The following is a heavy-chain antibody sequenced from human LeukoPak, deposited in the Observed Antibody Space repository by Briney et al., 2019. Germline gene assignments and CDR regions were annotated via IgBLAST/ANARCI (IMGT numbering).Heavy chain of an antibody. CDR3: ARAPQRLRVGSAVEFDY. J-gene: IGHJ4*02. CDR2: INHSGST. Sequence: SETLSLTCTVSGGSISSSSYYWGWIRQPPGKGLEWIGEINHSGSTNYNPSLKSRVTISVDTSKNQFSLKLSSVTAADTAVYYCARAPQRLRVGSAVEFDYWGQGTLVTVSS. CDR1: GGSISSSSYY. V-gene: IGHV4-39*07. D-gene: IGHD4-17*01.